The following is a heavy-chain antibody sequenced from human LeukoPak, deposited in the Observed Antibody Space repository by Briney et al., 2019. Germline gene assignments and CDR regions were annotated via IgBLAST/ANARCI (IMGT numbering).Heavy chain of an antibody. CDR3: AKDREIRIAVAGTDFDY. J-gene: IGHJ4*02. CDR2: IRYDGSNK. CDR1: GFTFSSYA. D-gene: IGHD6-19*01. V-gene: IGHV3-30*02. Sequence: GGSLRLSCAASGFTFSSYAMSWVRQAPGTGLEWVAFIRYDGSNKCYADSVKGRFTISRDNSKNTLYLQMNSLRAEDTAVYYCAKDREIRIAVAGTDFDYWGQGTLVTVSS.